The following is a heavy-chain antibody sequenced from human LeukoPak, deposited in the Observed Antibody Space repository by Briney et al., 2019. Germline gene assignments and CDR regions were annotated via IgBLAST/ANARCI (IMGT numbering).Heavy chain of an antibody. CDR2: IYTSGST. CDR1: GGSISSYY. V-gene: IGHV4-4*07. Sequence: RSSETLSLTCTVSGGSISSYYWSWIRQPAGKGLEWIGRIYTSGSTNYNPSLKSRVTMSVDTSKNQFSLKLSSVTAADTAVYYCARDQLMTTVTTDYYYGMDVWGQGTTVTVSS. CDR3: ARDQLMTTVTTDYYYGMDV. J-gene: IGHJ6*02. D-gene: IGHD4-17*01.